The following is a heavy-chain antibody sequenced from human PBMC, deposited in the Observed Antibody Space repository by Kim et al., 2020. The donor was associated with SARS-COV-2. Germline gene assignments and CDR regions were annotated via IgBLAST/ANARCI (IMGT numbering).Heavy chain of an antibody. CDR1: GYTFTSYY. J-gene: IGHJ5*01. Sequence: ASVKVSCKASGYTFTSYYMHWVRQAPGQGLEWMGIINPSGGSTSYAQKFQGRVTMTRDTSTSTVYMELSSLRSEDTAVYYCARGPLGYCSSTSCYWFDSWGQGTLVTVSS. CDR3: ARGPLGYCSSTSCYWFDS. CDR2: INPSGGST. V-gene: IGHV1-46*01. D-gene: IGHD2-2*01.